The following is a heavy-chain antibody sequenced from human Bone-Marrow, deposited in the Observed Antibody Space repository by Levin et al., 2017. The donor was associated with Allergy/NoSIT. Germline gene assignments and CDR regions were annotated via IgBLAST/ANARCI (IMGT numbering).Heavy chain of an antibody. D-gene: IGHD3/OR15-3a*01. CDR3: ARRAQDGWTP. V-gene: IGHV4-4*02. CDR1: GGSINSLNW. CDR2: IYYNGIT. J-gene: IGHJ4*02. Sequence: SETLSLTCTVSGGSINSLNWWTWVRQPPGKGLEWIGEIYYNGITNYNPSLQNRVTMSVGESKTHFSLKLTSVTAADTAVYYCARRAQDGWTPWGQGILVTVSS.